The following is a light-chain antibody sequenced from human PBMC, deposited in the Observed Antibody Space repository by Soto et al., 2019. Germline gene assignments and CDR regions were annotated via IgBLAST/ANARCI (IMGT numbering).Light chain of an antibody. J-gene: IGKJ5*01. V-gene: IGKV3-11*01. CDR1: QSVGSN. Sequence: EVVMTQSPATLSVSPWERATLSCRASQSVGSNLAWYQQKPGQAPRLLIYDASNRVTGIPARFRGSGSGTDFTLTISSLEPDDFAVYYCQQRSNWQITFGQGTRLEIK. CDR3: QQRSNWQIT. CDR2: DAS.